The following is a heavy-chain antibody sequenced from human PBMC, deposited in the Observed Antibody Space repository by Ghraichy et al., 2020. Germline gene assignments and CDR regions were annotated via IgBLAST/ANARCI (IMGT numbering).Heavy chain of an antibody. Sequence: GGSLRLSCAASGFTFSNAWMSWVRQAPGKGLEWVGRIKSKTDGGTTDYAEPVKGRFTISRDDSKNTLYLQMNSLKTEDTAVYYCTTIGCSSTSCYFGMDVWGQGTTVTVSS. J-gene: IGHJ6*02. CDR2: IKSKTDGGTT. CDR1: GFTFSNAW. V-gene: IGHV3-15*01. D-gene: IGHD2-2*01. CDR3: TTIGCSSTSCYFGMDV.